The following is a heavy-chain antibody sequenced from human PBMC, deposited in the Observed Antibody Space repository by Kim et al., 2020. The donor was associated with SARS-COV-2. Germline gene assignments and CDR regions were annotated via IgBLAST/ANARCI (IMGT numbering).Heavy chain of an antibody. V-gene: IGHV3-9*01. CDR3: AKDRNWIAAAAPDWYFDL. CDR1: GFTFDDYA. Sequence: GGSLRLSCAASGFTFDDYAMHWVRQAPGKGLEWVSGISWNSGSIGYADSVKGRFTISRDNAKNSLYLQMNSLRAEDTALYYCAKDRNWIAAAAPDWYFDLWGRGTLVTVSS. D-gene: IGHD6-13*01. J-gene: IGHJ2*01. CDR2: ISWNSGSI.